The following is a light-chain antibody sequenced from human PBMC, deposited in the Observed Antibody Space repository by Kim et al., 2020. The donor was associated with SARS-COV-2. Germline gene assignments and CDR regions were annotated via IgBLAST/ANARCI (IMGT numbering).Light chain of an antibody. CDR1: SSNIGNNY. CDR3: STWDDSLSGHV. V-gene: IGLV1-47*02. CDR2: SNT. Sequence: QSVLTQPPSTSGTPGQRVTMSCSGSSSNIGNNYVYWYQQHPGTAPKHLIYSNTQRPSAGPYQFSGSQSDTSASLAISGLRSEDEADYYCSTWDDSLSGHVFGGGTKVTVL. J-gene: IGLJ3*02.